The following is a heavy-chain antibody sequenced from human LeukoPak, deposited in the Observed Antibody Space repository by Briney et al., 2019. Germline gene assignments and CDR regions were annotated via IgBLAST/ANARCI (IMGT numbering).Heavy chain of an antibody. CDR2: IYYSGST. V-gene: IGHV4-31*03. D-gene: IGHD3-10*01. CDR1: GGSISSVRYY. Sequence: SETLSLTCTVSGGSISSVRYYWSWIRQHPGKGLEWIGYIYYSGSTYYNPSVKSRATISIGTSNNQFSLTLRSVTAADTALYYCASTIGFTAFGGSDGWGQGTLVTVSS. J-gene: IGHJ4*01. CDR3: ASTIGFTAFGGSDG.